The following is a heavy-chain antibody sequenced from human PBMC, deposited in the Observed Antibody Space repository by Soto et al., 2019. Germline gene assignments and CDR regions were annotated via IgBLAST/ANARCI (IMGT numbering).Heavy chain of an antibody. CDR1: GGSFSDTY. D-gene: IGHD2-15*01. Sequence: SETLSLTCAVYGGSFSDTYWNWFRQPPGKGLEWIGEINHNTNTIYNPSLTSRVNISVDTSKNHFSLKLTSVTAADTAIFYCAKRRGGNPDDWFDPWGQGALVTVSS. CDR2: INHNTNT. CDR3: AKRRGGNPDDWFDP. V-gene: IGHV4-34*01. J-gene: IGHJ5*02.